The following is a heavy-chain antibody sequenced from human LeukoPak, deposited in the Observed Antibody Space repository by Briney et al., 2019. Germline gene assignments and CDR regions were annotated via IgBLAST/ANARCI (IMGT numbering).Heavy chain of an antibody. Sequence: GGSLRLSWAASGFTFDDYAMDWVRQARGKGREWVSLISWDGGSTYYADSVKGRFTISRDNSKNSLYLQMNSLRAEDTALYYCAKGSQQWLVVDYWGQGTLVTVSS. D-gene: IGHD6-19*01. CDR1: GFTFDDYA. J-gene: IGHJ4*02. CDR3: AKGSQQWLVVDY. V-gene: IGHV3-43D*03. CDR2: ISWDGGST.